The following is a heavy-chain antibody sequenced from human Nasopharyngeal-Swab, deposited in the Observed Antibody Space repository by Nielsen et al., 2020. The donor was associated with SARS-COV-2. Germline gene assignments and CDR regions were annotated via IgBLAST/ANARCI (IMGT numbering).Heavy chain of an antibody. CDR2: ISSSSTI. CDR1: GFTFSSYS. CDR3: ARDRATPSPGYYYYGMDV. Sequence: GESLKISCAASGFTFSSYSMNWVRQAPGKGLEWVSCISSSSTIYYADSVKGRFTISRDNAKNSLYLQMNSLRAEDTAVYYCARDRATPSPGYYYYGMDVWGQGTTVTVSS. V-gene: IGHV3-48*04. J-gene: IGHJ6*02.